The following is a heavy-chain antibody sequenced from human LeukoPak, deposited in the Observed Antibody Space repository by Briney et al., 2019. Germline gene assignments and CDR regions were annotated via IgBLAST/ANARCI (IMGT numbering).Heavy chain of an antibody. V-gene: IGHV3-33*01. CDR2: IWYDGSNK. CDR3: ARQGIAVADDAFDI. Sequence: PGGSLRLSCAAYGFTFSSYGMHWVRQAPGKGLEWVAVIWYDGSNKYYADSVKGRFTISRDNSKNTLYLQMNSLRAEDTAVYYCARQGIAVADDAFDIWGQGTMVTVSS. J-gene: IGHJ3*02. CDR1: GFTFSSYG. D-gene: IGHD6-19*01.